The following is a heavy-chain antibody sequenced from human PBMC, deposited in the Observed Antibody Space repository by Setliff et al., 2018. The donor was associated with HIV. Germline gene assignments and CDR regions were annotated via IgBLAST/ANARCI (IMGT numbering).Heavy chain of an antibody. V-gene: IGHV3-33*01. CDR1: GFTFSDYN. CDR2: IWIDGNRK. J-gene: IGHJ4*02. CDR3: ATLARFAPDY. Sequence: PGGSLRLSCAMSGFTFSDYNIYWVRQSPAKGLEWVALIWIDGNRKEYADSVKGRFTISRDNSKNTVYSQMSTLRAEDTAIYSCATLARFAPDYWSQGTQVTVSS.